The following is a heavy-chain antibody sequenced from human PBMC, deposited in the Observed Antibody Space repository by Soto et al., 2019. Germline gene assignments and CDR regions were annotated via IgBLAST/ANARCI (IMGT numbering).Heavy chain of an antibody. CDR2: INAGNGNT. J-gene: IGHJ6*02. V-gene: IGHV1-3*01. D-gene: IGHD3-9*01. Sequence: ASVKVSCKASGYTFTSYAMHWVRQAPGQRLEWMGWINAGNGNTKYSQKFQGRVTITRDTSASTAYMELSSLRSEDTAVYYCARGNDILTCYYHYHYYRKDVWGQGTTVTVSS. CDR1: GYTFTSYA. CDR3: ARGNDILTCYYHYHYYRKDV.